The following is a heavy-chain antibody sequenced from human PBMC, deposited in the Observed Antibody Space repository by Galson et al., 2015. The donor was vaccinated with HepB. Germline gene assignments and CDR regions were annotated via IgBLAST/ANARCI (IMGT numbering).Heavy chain of an antibody. V-gene: IGHV3-30*18. J-gene: IGHJ6*02. CDR1: GFTFSSYG. Sequence: SLRLSCAASGFTFSSYGMHWVRQAPGQGLEWVAVISYDGSNKYYADSVKGRFTISRDNSKNTLYLQMNSLRAEDTAVYYCAKDNIRGVGGYYYGMDVWGQGTTVTVSS. CDR2: ISYDGSNK. CDR3: AKDNIRGVGGYYYGMDV. D-gene: IGHD2-2*02.